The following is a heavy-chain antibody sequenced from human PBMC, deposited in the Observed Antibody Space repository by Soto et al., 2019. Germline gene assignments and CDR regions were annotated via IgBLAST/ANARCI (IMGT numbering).Heavy chain of an antibody. V-gene: IGHV1-24*01. CDR3: ATGFAGDCSGGSCYSVLALARMDV. J-gene: IGHJ6*02. D-gene: IGHD2-15*01. CDR2: FDPEDGET. CDR1: GYTLTELS. Sequence: GASVKVSCKVSGYTLTELSMHWVRQAPGKGLEWMGGFDPEDGETIYAQKFQGRVTMTEDTSTDTAYMELSSLRSEDTAVYYCATGFAGDCSGGSCYSVLALARMDVWAQGPTVTASS.